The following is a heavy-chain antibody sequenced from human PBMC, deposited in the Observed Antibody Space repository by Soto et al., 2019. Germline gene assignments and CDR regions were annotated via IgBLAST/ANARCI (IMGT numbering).Heavy chain of an antibody. Sequence: SETLSLTCSFSGDSVTSHYLTWIRQSPEKGLEWIGYMHYTGFSHYNPSLKSRLTISVDRSKNQFTLQLSSVTVADTAVYYCARALQLNSYDYIWGSYRSSRHSYYMDIWGKGTTVTVSS. V-gene: IGHV4-59*02. D-gene: IGHD3-16*02. CDR3: ARALQLNSYDYIWGSYRSSRHSYYMDI. CDR2: MHYTGFS. J-gene: IGHJ6*03. CDR1: GDSVTSHY.